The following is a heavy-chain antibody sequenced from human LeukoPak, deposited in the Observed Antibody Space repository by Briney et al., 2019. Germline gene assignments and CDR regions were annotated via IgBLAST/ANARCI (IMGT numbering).Heavy chain of an antibody. D-gene: IGHD3-10*01. Sequence: ASVKASCKASGYTFTSYAMNWVRQAPGQGLEWMGWINTNTGNPTYAQGFTGRFVFSLDTSVSTAYLQISSLKAEDTAVYYCARCPESYYYGPHNFQHWGQGTLVTVSS. CDR2: INTNTGNP. CDR3: ARCPESYYYGPHNFQH. J-gene: IGHJ1*01. V-gene: IGHV7-4-1*02. CDR1: GYTFTSYA.